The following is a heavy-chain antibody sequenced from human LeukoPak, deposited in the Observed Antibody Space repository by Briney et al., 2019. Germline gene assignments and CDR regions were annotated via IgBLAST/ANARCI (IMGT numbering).Heavy chain of an antibody. CDR3: ARFYDSSGYFVGYGMDV. V-gene: IGHV1-69*04. CDR1: GGTFSSYA. D-gene: IGHD3-22*01. Sequence: GSSVKVSCKASGGTFSSYAISWVRQAPGQGLEWVGRIIPILGIANYAQKFQGRVTITADKSTSTAYMELSSLRSEDTAVYYCARFYDSSGYFVGYGMDVWGQGTTVTVSS. CDR2: IIPILGIA. J-gene: IGHJ6*02.